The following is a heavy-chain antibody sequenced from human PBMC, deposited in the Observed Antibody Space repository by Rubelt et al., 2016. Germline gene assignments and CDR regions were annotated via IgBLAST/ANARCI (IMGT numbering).Heavy chain of an antibody. CDR2: IYYSGST. CDR1: GGSISSSSYY. V-gene: IGHV4-39*02. CDR3: AREHRYCSGGSCVAFDI. J-gene: IGHJ3*02. Sequence: QLQLQESGPGLVKPSETLSLTCTVSGGSISSSSYYWGWIRQPPGKGLEWIGSIYYSGSTYYNPSLKSRVTIYVDTSKNQFSRKLSSVTAADTDVYYCAREHRYCSGGSCVAFDIWGHGTGVTVSS. D-gene: IGHD2-15*01.